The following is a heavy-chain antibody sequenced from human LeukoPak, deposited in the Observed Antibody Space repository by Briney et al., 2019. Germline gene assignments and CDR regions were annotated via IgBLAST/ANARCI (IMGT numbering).Heavy chain of an antibody. CDR2: ISGSGGST. D-gene: IGHD3-10*01. CDR3: AKDHYYGSGSYDDYFDY. Sequence: QPGGSLRLSCAASGFTFSSYAMSWVRQAPGKGLEWVSAISGSGGSTYYADSVKGRFTISRDNSKNTLYLQMNSLRAEDTAVYYCAKDHYYGSGSYDDYFDYWGQGTLVTVSS. CDR1: GFTFSSYA. J-gene: IGHJ4*02. V-gene: IGHV3-23*01.